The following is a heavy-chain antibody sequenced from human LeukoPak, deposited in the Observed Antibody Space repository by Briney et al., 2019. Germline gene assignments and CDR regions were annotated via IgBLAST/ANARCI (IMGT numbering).Heavy chain of an antibody. CDR1: GYTFTNYG. V-gene: IGHV1-18*04. CDR3: AREKPWGYGSGSDGMDV. D-gene: IGHD3-10*01. J-gene: IGHJ6*04. CDR2: ISAYNGNT. Sequence: ASVKVSCKASGYTFTNYGITWVRQAPGQGLEWMGWISAYNGNTNYAQKFQGRVTMTTDTSTSTAYMELRSLRSDDTAVYYCAREKPWGYGSGSDGMDVWGKGTTVTVSP.